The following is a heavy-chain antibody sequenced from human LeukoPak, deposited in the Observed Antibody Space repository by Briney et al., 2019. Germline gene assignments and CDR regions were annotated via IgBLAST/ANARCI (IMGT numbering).Heavy chain of an antibody. CDR2: ISYDGSNK. J-gene: IGHJ4*02. D-gene: IGHD1-26*01. V-gene: IGHV3-30*01. CDR3: ARGTEWELLTHFDY. CDR1: GFTFSSYA. Sequence: GRSLRLSCAASGFTFSSYAMHWVRQAPGKGLEWVAVISYDGSNKYYADSVKGRFTISRDNSKNTLYLQMNSLRAEDTAVYYCARGTEWELLTHFDYRGQGTLVTVSS.